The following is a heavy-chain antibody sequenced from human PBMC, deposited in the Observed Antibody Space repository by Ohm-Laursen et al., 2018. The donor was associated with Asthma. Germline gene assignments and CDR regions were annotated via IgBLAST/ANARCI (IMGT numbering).Heavy chain of an antibody. CDR2: ISTASSFI. CDR1: GYTFSRYS. V-gene: IGHV3-21*01. Sequence: SLRLSCAASGYTFSRYSIHWVRQIPGKGLEWVASISTASSFIYYADSVRGRFTTSRDNARNSLYLQMSSLRAEDTAIYYCARSFGGLDVWGHGTTVTVSS. CDR3: ARSFGGLDV. J-gene: IGHJ6*02. D-gene: IGHD3-16*01.